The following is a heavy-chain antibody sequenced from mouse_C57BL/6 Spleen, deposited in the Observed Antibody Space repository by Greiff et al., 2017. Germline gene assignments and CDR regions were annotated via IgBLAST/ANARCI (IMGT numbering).Heavy chain of an antibody. D-gene: IGHD2-2*01. J-gene: IGHJ2*01. CDR1: GFTFSDYG. V-gene: IGHV5-17*01. CDR3: ARWTVTTGYYFDY. CDR2: ISSGSSTI. Sequence: EVQLVESGGGLVKPGGSLKLSCAASGFTFSDYGMHWVRQAPEKGLEWVAYISSGSSTIYYADTVKGRFTISKDNAKNNLFLQMTSLRSEDTAMYYGARWTVTTGYYFDYWGQGTTLTVSS.